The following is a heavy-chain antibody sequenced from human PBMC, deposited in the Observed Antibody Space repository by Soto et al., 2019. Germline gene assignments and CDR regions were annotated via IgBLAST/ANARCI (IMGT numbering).Heavy chain of an antibody. V-gene: IGHV3-30-3*01. CDR3: ARDSGAISAATPDY. CDR2: ISYDGSNK. J-gene: IGHJ4*02. CDR1: GFTFSSYA. D-gene: IGHD2-15*01. Sequence: QVQLVESGGGVVQPGRSLRLSCAASGFTFSSYAMHWVRQAPGKGLEWVAVISYDGSNKYYADSVKGRFTISRDNSKNTLYLQMNSLRAEDTAVYYCARDSGAISAATPDYWGQGTLVTVSS.